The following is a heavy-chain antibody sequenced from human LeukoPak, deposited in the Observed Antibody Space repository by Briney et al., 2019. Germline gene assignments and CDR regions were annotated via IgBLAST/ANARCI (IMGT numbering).Heavy chain of an antibody. CDR1: GFTFNDYY. V-gene: IGHV3-11*01. CDR3: ATDGAGFDT. CDR2: INIGGTNT. Sequence: PGGSLRLSCAASGFTFNDYYMSWIRQAPGKGPEWLSYINIGGTNTHYADSVKGRFTISRDNAKKSLYLEMNNMRAEDTAVYYRATDGAGFDTWGQGVLVTVSS. J-gene: IGHJ5*02.